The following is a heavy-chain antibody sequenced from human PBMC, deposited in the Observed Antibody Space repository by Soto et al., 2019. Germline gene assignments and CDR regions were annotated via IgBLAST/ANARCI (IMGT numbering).Heavy chain of an antibody. CDR2: IYHSGST. V-gene: IGHV4-4*02. J-gene: IGHJ4*02. Sequence: QVQLQESGPGLVKPSGTLSLTCAVSSGSISSSNWWSWVRQPPGKGLEWIGEIYHSGSTNYSPSLKSRVTISVDKSKNQFSLKLSSVTAADTAVYYCAREGAVEGNAYYFDYWGQGTLVTVSS. CDR1: SGSISSSNW. CDR3: AREGAVEGNAYYFDY. D-gene: IGHD6-19*01.